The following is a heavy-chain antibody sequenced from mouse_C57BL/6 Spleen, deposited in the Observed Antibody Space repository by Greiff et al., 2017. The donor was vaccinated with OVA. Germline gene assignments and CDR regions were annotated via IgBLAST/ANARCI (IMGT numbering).Heavy chain of an antibody. V-gene: IGHV1-58*01. J-gene: IGHJ2*01. D-gene: IGHD4-1*01. CDR1: GYTFTSYG. Sequence: SGAELVRPGSSVKMSCKTSGYTFTSYGINWVKQRPGQGLEWIGYIYIGNGYTEYHEKFKGKATLTSDTSSSTAYMQLSSLTSEDSAIYFCARYSLTGTPLGYWGQGTTLTVSS. CDR3: ARYSLTGTPLGY. CDR2: IYIGNGYT.